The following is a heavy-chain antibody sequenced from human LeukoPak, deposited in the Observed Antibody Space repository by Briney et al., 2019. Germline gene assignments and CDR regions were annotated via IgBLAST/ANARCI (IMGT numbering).Heavy chain of an antibody. V-gene: IGHV3-64*01. CDR2: ISSNGGST. CDR1: GFTFSSYA. J-gene: IGHJ4*02. CDR3: ARAIWGSIAARPSDY. Sequence: GGSLRLSCAASGFTFSSYAMHWVRQAPGKGLEYVSAISSNGGSTYYANSVKGRFTISRDNSKNTLYLQMGSLRAEDMAVYYCARAIWGSIAARPSDYWGQGTLVTVSS. D-gene: IGHD6-6*01.